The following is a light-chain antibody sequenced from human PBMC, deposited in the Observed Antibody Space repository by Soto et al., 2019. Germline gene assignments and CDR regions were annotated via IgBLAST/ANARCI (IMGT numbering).Light chain of an antibody. J-gene: IGLJ2*01. CDR1: SSDVGGYNY. CDR3: SSYAGSNNIVV. Sequence: QSALTQPPSASGSPGQSVTISCTGTSSDVGGYNYVSWYQQHPGKAPKLMIYEVSKRPSGVPDRFSGSKSGNTASLTVSGLQEEDEADDYCSSYAGSNNIVVFGGGTQLTVL. CDR2: EVS. V-gene: IGLV2-8*01.